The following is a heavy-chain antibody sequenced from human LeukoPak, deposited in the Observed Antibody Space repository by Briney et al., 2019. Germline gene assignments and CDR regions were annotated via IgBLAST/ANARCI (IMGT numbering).Heavy chain of an antibody. J-gene: IGHJ4*02. CDR1: GYTFTSYD. CDR3: ARGRRGSGSYYSDY. V-gene: IGHV1-8*01. CDR2: MNPNSGNT. D-gene: IGHD3-10*01. Sequence: GASVKVSCKASGYTFTSYDINWVRQATGQGLEWMGWMNPNSGNTGYAQKFQGRVTMTRNTSISTAYMELSSLRSEDTAVYYCARGRRGSGSYYSDYWGQGTLVTVSS.